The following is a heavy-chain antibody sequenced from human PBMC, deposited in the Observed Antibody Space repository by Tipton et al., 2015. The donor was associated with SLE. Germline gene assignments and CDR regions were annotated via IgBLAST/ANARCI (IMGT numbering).Heavy chain of an antibody. CDR3: ARSEYTYDFEY. Sequence: QLVQSGAEVKKPGESLKISCKGSGYTFTRYWIGWVRQMPGKGLEWMGIIFPGDSDTRYSPSFQGQVTISADKSITTAYLQWSSLKAADTAMYYGARSEYTYDFEYWGQGTLVTVSS. J-gene: IGHJ4*02. CDR2: IFPGDSDT. D-gene: IGHD5-18*01. V-gene: IGHV5-51*03. CDR1: GYTFTRYW.